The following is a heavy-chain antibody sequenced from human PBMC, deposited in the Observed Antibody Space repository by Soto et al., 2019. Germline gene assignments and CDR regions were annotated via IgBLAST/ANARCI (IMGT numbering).Heavy chain of an antibody. CDR1: GFSVSNNY. D-gene: IGHD3-22*01. J-gene: IGHJ4*02. V-gene: IGHV3-53*01. Sequence: EVPLVESGGGLIQPGGSLTLSCAASGFSVSNNYMTWVRQAPGKGLEWVALIYSGGYTYYADSVKGRFTISRDSSKNTLYLQMNSLRAEDTAVYYCARERDTSGYILAYWGQGTLVTVSA. CDR2: IYSGGYT. CDR3: ARERDTSGYILAY.